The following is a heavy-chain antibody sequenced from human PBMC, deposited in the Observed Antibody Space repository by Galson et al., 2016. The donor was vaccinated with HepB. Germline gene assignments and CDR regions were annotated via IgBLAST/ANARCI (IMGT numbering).Heavy chain of an antibody. D-gene: IGHD1-26*01. J-gene: IGHJ5*02. CDR1: GGSISPY. CDR3: SRNGYYALDL. Sequence: SETLSLTCAVSGGSISPYWSWVRQTPGEGLEWIGEIHHSGNTNYNPSLKSRVSITVNKSNNQFSLIMNSVTATDTAVYYCSRNGYYALDLWGQGTLVIVSS. V-gene: IGHV4-4*02. CDR2: IHHSGNT.